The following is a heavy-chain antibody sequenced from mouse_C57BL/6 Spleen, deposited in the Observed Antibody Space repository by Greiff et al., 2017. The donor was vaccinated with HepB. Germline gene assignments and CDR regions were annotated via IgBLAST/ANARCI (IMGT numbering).Heavy chain of an antibody. V-gene: IGHV1-9*01. CDR1: GYTFTSYW. CDR3: ARRYFDY. J-gene: IGHJ2*01. CDR2: ILPGSGST. Sequence: VQLQQPGAELVRPGSSVKLSCKASGYTFTSYWMDWVKQRPGQGLEWIGEILPGSGSTNYNEKFKGKATFTADTSSNTAYMQLSSLTTEDSAIYYCARRYFDYWGQGTTLTVSS.